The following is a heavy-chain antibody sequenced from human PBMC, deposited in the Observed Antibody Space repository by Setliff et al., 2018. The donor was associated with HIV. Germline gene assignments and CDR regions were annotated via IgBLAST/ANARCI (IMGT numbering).Heavy chain of an antibody. J-gene: IGHJ4*02. CDR1: GGSFSDYY. D-gene: IGHD3-10*01. V-gene: IGHV4-34*01. Sequence: PSETLSLTCAVYGGSFSDYYWSWIRQPPGKGLEWIGEINHSGSTNYNPSLRSRVTISVDTSKHHFSLKMNSVTVADTAVYYCARVIRGVYFYDGTGYYYFDDWGQGALVTVSS. CDR2: INHSGST. CDR3: ARVIRGVYFYDGTGYYYFDD.